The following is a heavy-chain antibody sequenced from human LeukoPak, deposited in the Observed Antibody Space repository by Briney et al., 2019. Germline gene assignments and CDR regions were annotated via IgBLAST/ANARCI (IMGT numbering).Heavy chain of an antibody. J-gene: IGHJ4*02. Sequence: SETLSLTCTVSGDSISGNSYHWGWIRQSPGKGLEWIGSINYSGATYYNPSLKSRVSISVDTSKNQFSLKVTSVIAADTAVYYCATTFSYTSGGYDYWGQGTLVTVSS. CDR1: GDSISGNSYH. V-gene: IGHV4-39*01. D-gene: IGHD6-19*01. CDR3: ATTFSYTSGGYDY. CDR2: INYSGAT.